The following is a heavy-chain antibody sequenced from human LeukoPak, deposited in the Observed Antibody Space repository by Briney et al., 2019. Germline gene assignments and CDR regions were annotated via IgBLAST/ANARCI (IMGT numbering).Heavy chain of an antibody. J-gene: IGHJ3*02. CDR3: ARYECSSTSCCSAFDI. Sequence: SVKVSCKASGGTFSSYAISWERQAPGQGLEWMGRIIPILGIANYAQKFQGRVTITADKSTSTAYMELSSLRSEDTAVYYCARYECSSTSCCSAFDIWGQETMVTVSS. D-gene: IGHD2-2*01. CDR1: GGTFSSYA. V-gene: IGHV1-69*04. CDR2: IIPILGIA.